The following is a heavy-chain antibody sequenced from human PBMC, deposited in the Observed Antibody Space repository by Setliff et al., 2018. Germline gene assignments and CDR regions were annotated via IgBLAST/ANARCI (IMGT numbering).Heavy chain of an antibody. J-gene: IGHJ6*03. CDR3: ARLALTGYDSSGYYYALEYYYYMDV. D-gene: IGHD3-22*01. Sequence: GASVKVSCKASGYTFTSYGVHWVRQAPGQRLEWMGWINTGNGNTKYSQNFQGRVIFTRDTSASTAYMELSSLRSEDTAVYYCARLALTGYDSSGYYYALEYYYYMDVWGKGTTVTVSS. V-gene: IGHV1-3*04. CDR1: GYTFTSYG. CDR2: INTGNGNT.